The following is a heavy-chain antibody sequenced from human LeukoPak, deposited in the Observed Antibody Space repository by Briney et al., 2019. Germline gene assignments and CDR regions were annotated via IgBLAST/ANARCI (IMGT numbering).Heavy chain of an antibody. V-gene: IGHV1-46*01. CDR2: INPSGGST. D-gene: IGHD6-13*01. CDR1: GYTFTSYY. Sequence: ASVKVSCKASGYTFTSYYMHWVRQAPGQGLEWMGIINPSGGSTSYAQKFQGRVTMIRDTSTSTVYMELSSLRSEDTAVYYCASSSWYYAFDIWGQGTMVTVSS. CDR3: ASSSWYYAFDI. J-gene: IGHJ3*02.